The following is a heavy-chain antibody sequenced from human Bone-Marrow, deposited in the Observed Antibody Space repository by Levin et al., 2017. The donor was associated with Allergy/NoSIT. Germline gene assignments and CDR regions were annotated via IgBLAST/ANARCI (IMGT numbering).Heavy chain of an antibody. D-gene: IGHD3-10*01. CDR2: IGTAGDT. CDR3: ARGMVRGVIPGMDV. J-gene: IGHJ6*02. V-gene: IGHV3-13*01. CDR1: GFTFSSYD. Sequence: GGSLRLSCAASGFTFSSYDMHWVRQATGKGLEWVSAIGTAGDTYYPGSVKGRFTISRENAKNSLYLQMNSLRAGDTAVYYCARGMVRGVIPGMDVWGQGTTVTVSS.